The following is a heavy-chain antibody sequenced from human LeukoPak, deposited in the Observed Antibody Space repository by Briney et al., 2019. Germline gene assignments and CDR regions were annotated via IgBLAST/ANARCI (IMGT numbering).Heavy chain of an antibody. Sequence: SETLSLTCTVSGGSISRSSYYWGWIRQPPGKGLEWIGSIFHSGSTYYNPSLKSRVTISVDTSKNQFSLKLSSVTVADTAVYYCARPQRYSNYALDYWGQGTLVTVSS. CDR1: GGSISRSSYY. CDR2: IFHSGST. D-gene: IGHD5-12*01. CDR3: ARPQRYSNYALDY. J-gene: IGHJ4*02. V-gene: IGHV4-39*01.